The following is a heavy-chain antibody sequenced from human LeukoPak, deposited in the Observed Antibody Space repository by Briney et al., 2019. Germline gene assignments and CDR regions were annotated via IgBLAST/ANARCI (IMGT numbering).Heavy chain of an antibody. D-gene: IGHD2-21*02. CDR1: GGTFSSYA. Sequence: ASVKVSCKASGGTFSSYAISWARQAPGQGLEWMGGIIPIFGTANYAQKFQGRVTITADESTSTAYMELSSLRSEDTAVYYCARGPKVTNNFDYWGQGTLVTVSS. CDR2: IIPIFGTA. CDR3: ARGPKVTNNFDY. J-gene: IGHJ4*02. V-gene: IGHV1-69*13.